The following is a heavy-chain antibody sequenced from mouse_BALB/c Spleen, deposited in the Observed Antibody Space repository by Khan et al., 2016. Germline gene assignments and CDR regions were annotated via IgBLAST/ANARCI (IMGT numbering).Heavy chain of an antibody. Sequence: EVQLQESGGGLVQPGGSMKLSCTASGFTLSDAWMDWVRQSPEKGLEWVGEIRTKANNHATYYAESVKGRFSIARDDSKSSFYLQMNTLRPDDTGISYCTRREIAMDYWGQGTSVTVSS. J-gene: IGHJ4*01. V-gene: IGHV6-6*01. CDR3: TRREIAMDY. CDR2: IRTKANNHAT. CDR1: GFTLSDAW.